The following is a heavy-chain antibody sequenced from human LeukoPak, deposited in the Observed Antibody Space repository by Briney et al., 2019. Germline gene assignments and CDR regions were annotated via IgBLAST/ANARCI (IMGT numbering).Heavy chain of an antibody. D-gene: IGHD4-23*01. V-gene: IGHV1-2*02. J-gene: IGHJ4*02. CDR2: INPNSGGT. CDR1: GYTFTGYY. CDR3: ACLDYGGKSGFDY. Sequence: ASVKVSCKASGYTFTGYYMNWVRQAPGQGLEWMGWINPNSGGTNYAQKFQGRVTMTRDTSISTAYMELSRLRSDDTAVYYCACLDYGGKSGFDYWGQGTLVTVSS.